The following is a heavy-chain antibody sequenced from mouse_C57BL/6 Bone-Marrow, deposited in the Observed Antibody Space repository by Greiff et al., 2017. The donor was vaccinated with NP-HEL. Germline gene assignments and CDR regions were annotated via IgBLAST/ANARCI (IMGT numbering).Heavy chain of an antibody. CDR3: LRMNYSGSSYYSMDY. V-gene: IGHV10-3*01. J-gene: IGHJ4*01. CDR2: IRSKSSNYAT. CDR1: GFTFNTYA. Sequence: EVQLVESGGGLVQPKGSLKLSCAASGFTFNTYAMHWVRQAPGKGLEWVARIRSKSSNYATYYADSVKDRFTISRADSQSMLYLQMNNLKTVDTAMYFCLRMNYSGSSYYSMDYWGQGTSVTVSS. D-gene: IGHD1-1*01.